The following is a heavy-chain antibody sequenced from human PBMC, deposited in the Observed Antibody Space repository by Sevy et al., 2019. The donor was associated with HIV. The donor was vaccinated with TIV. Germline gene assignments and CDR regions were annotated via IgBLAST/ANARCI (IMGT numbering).Heavy chain of an antibody. CDR2: IYYSGST. D-gene: IGHD6-19*01. CDR1: GGPISSSSYY. V-gene: IGHV4-39*01. Sequence: SETLSLTCTVSGGPISSSSYYWGWIRQPPGKGLEWIGSIYYSGSTYYNPSLKSRVTISVDTSKNQFSLKLSSVTAADTAVYYCARHDRGYSSGVLDYFDYWGQGTLVTVSS. J-gene: IGHJ4*02. CDR3: ARHDRGYSSGVLDYFDY.